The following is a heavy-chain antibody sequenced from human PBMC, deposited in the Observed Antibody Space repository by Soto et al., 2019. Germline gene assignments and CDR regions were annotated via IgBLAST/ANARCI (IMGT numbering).Heavy chain of an antibody. CDR1: GGTFSSYA. CDR3: ASYIECGRKAFDI. D-gene: IGHD2-2*02. CDR2: IIPIFGTA. Sequence: QVQLVQSGAEVKKPGSSVKVSCKASGGTFSSYAISWVRQAPGQGLEWMGGIIPIFGTANYAQKFQGRVTITADESTSTDCMERGSLGSEDPAVYYCASYIECGRKAFDIWGQGTMVTVSS. V-gene: IGHV1-69*12. J-gene: IGHJ3*02.